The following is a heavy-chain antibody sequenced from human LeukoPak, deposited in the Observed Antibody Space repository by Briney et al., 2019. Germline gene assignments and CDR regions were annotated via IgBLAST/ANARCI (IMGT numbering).Heavy chain of an antibody. D-gene: IGHD4-11*01. J-gene: IGHJ4*02. CDR1: GFTFSNYA. CDR2: ISGSASNT. CDR3: AKKKTDYSYPSSFVY. V-gene: IGHV3-23*01. Sequence: GGSLTLSCAASGFTFSNYAMSWVRQAAGKGLEWVSAISGSASNTYYADSVEGRFTISRDNSKNPLYLHMNSLRAEDTAVYYCAKKKTDYSYPSSFVYWGQRTPVTVAS.